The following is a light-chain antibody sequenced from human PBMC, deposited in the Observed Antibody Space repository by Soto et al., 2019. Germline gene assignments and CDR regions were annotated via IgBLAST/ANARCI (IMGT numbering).Light chain of an antibody. Sequence: LTQPASVSGSPGQSITISCTGTSSDVGGYNYVSWYQQHPGKAPKLMIYDVSNRPSGVSNRFSGSKSGNTASLTISVLQDEDEADYYCSSYTTSSTNYVFGTGTRSPS. CDR3: SSYTTSSTNYV. J-gene: IGLJ1*01. V-gene: IGLV2-14*01. CDR2: DVS. CDR1: SSDVGGYNY.